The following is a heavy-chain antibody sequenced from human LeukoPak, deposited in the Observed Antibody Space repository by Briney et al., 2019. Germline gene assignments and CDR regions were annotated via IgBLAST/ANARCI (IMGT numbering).Heavy chain of an antibody. CDR3: ARGYCSGGSCYVGMGYYYMDV. Sequence: ASVKVSCKASGYTFTGYYMHWVRQAPGQGLEWMGWINPNSGGTNYAQKFQGRVTMTRDTSISTAYMELSRLRSDDTAVYYCARGYCSGGSCYVGMGYYYMDVWGKGTTVTVSS. D-gene: IGHD2-15*01. CDR1: GYTFTGYY. CDR2: INPNSGGT. J-gene: IGHJ6*03. V-gene: IGHV1-2*02.